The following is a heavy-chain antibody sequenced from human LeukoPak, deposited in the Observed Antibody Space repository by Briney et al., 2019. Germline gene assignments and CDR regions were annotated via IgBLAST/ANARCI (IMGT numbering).Heavy chain of an antibody. V-gene: IGHV1-24*01. CDR2: YDPDSAEK. J-gene: IGHJ4*02. CDR3: ATGQTTPVLVDTLHF. Sequence: ASVKVSCKVFEYTVTEFSIHWVRQAPGKGLEWMGGYDPDSAEKDSARKFQGRVTMTEDTSTNTAYMELASLTSEDTAVYYCATGQTTPVLVDTLHFWGQGTLVSVSS. CDR1: EYTVTEFS. D-gene: IGHD3-3*01.